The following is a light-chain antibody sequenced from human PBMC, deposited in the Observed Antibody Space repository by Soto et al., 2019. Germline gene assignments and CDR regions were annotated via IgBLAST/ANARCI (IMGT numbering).Light chain of an antibody. V-gene: IGLV2-14*01. CDR1: SSDVGGYNY. CDR3: SSYTSSSTLV. Sequence: QSVLTQPASVSGSPGQSITISCTGSSSDVGGYNYVSWYQQHPRKAPKLMIYEVSNRPSGISNRFSGSKSGNTASLTLSGLQAEDEADYYCSSYTSSSTLVFGGGTKRTVL. CDR2: EVS. J-gene: IGLJ2*01.